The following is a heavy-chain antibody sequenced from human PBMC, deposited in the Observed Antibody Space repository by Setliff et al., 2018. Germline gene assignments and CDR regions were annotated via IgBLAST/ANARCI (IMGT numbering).Heavy chain of an antibody. J-gene: IGHJ3*02. V-gene: IGHV4-59*11. CDR1: GGSISSHY. CDR3: ARDGVYDSSGYYYWAAFDI. Sequence: SETLSLTCTVSGGSISSHYWSWIRQPPGKGLEWIGSIYYSGSTNYNPSLKSRVTISVDTSKNQFSLKLSSVTAADTAVYYCARDGVYDSSGYYYWAAFDIWGQGTMVTVS. CDR2: IYYSGST. D-gene: IGHD3-22*01.